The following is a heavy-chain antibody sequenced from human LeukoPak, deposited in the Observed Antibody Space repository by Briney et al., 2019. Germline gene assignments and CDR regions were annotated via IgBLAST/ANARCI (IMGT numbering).Heavy chain of an antibody. CDR3: AKDRGIAAAGTDY. J-gene: IGHJ4*02. CDR1: GFTFSSYG. CDR2: IWNDGSKK. D-gene: IGHD6-13*01. Sequence: GGSLRLSCAASGFTFSSYGMQWVRQAPGPGLGWVAVIWNDGSKKYYADSVKGRFTISRDNSKNTLYLQMNSLRAEDTAVYYCAKDRGIAAAGTDYWGQGTLVTVSS. V-gene: IGHV3-33*06.